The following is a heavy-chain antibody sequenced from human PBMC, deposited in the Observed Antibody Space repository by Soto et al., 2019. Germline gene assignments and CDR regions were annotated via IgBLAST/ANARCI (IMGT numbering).Heavy chain of an antibody. CDR3: ARDVRSRRYDL. D-gene: IGHD3-10*02. CDR2: IWYDGSNK. V-gene: IGHV3-33*01. Sequence: QVQLVESGGGVVQPGRSLRLSCAASGFTFRNYGMHWVRQAPGKGLEWLAVIWYDGSNKYYADSVKGRFTISRDNSKNTLYREMNSLRDEDTAVYYGARDVRSRRYDLWGQGTLVIVSS. CDR1: GFTFRNYG. J-gene: IGHJ5*02.